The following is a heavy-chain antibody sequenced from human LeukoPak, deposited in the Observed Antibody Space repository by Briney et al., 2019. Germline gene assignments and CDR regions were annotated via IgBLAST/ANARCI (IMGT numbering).Heavy chain of an antibody. CDR3: ARQGVGEGYFDY. V-gene: IGHV4-39*01. CDR1: GGSISSSSYY. J-gene: IGHJ4*02. CDR2: ICYSGST. D-gene: IGHD1-26*01. Sequence: SETLSLTCTVSGGSISSSSYYWGWIRQPPGKGLEWIGSICYSGSTYYNPSLKSRVTISVDTSKNQFSLKLSSVTAADTAVYYCARQGVGEGYFDYWGQGTLVTVSS.